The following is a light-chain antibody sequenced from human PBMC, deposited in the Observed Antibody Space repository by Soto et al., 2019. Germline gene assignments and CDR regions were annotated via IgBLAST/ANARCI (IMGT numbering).Light chain of an antibody. Sequence: IVLTQSPGTLSLSPGERATLSCRAIQTVSSNFLAWYQEKPGQGPRLLIYGASTRATGIPDRFSGSGSGTDFTLTISRLDPEDFAVYYCRQYGRSLEFAVGGGTKV. CDR3: RQYGRSLEFA. CDR2: GAS. CDR1: QTVSSNF. V-gene: IGKV3-20*01. J-gene: IGKJ4*01.